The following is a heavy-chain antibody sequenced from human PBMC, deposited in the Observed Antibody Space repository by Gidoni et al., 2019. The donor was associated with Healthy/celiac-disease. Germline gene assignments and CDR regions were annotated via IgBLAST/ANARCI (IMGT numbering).Heavy chain of an antibody. Sequence: GYYMHWVRQAPGQGLEWMGWINPNSGGTNYAQKFQIRVTMTRDTSISTAYMELSRLRSDDTAVYYCARVVYCTNGVCYTGAFDIWGQGTMVTVSS. CDR3: ARVVYCTNGVCYTGAFDI. CDR2: INPNSGGT. V-gene: IGHV1-2*02. CDR1: GYY. D-gene: IGHD2-8*01. J-gene: IGHJ3*02.